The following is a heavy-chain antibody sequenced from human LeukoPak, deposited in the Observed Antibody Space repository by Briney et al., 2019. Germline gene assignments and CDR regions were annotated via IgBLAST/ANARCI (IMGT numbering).Heavy chain of an antibody. CDR2: INIGGTNT. CDR3: ATDGAGFDT. CDR1: GFTFSSYS. Sequence: GGSLRLSCVASGFTFSSYSMNWVRQAPGKGLEWLSYINIGGTNTHYADSVKGRFTISRDNAKKSLYLEMNNLRAEDTAVYYCATDGAGFDTWGQGVLVTVSS. V-gene: IGHV3-48*04. J-gene: IGHJ5*02.